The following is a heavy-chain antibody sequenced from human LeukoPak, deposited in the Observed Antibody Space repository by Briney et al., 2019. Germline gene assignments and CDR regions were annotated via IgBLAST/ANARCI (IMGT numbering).Heavy chain of an antibody. CDR1: GGTFSDHA. V-gene: IGHV1-18*01. J-gene: IGHJ4*02. D-gene: IGHD5-18*01. CDR3: ARSPVDTAMALDY. Sequence: ASVKVSCKASGGTFSDHAVSWVRQAPGQGLEWMGWISAYNGNTNYAQKLQGRVTMTTDTSTSTAYMELRSLRSDDTAVYYCARSPVDTAMALDYWGQGTLVTVSS. CDR2: ISAYNGNT.